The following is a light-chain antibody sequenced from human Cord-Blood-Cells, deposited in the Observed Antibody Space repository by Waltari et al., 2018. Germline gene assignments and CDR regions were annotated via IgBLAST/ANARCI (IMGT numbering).Light chain of an antibody. J-gene: IGLJ2*01. V-gene: IGLV3-1*01. CDR2: QDS. CDR1: TLGDKY. CDR3: QAWDSSTLV. Sequence: SYELTQPPSVSVSPGQTASITCSGDTLGDKYACWYQQKPGQSPVLVIYQDSKRTSGIPERFSGSNSGNTATLTISGTQAMDEADYYCQAWDSSTLVFGGGTKLTVL.